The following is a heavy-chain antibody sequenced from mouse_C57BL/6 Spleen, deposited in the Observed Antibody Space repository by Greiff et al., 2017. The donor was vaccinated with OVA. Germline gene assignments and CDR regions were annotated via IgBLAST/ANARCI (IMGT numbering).Heavy chain of an antibody. J-gene: IGHJ2*01. D-gene: IGHD1-1*01. CDR2: IYPGDGDT. CDR1: GYAFSSSW. CDR3: ARRGSSDYFDD. V-gene: IGHV1-82*01. Sequence: QVQLQQSGPELVKPGASVKISCKASGYAFSSSWMNWVKQRPGKGLEWIGRIYPGDGDTNYNGKFKGKATLTADKSSSTAYMQLSSLTSEDSAVYVCARRGSSDYFDDWGKGTTLTVSS.